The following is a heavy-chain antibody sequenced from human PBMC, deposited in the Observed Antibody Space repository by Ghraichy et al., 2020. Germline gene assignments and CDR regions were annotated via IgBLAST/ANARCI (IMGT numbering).Heavy chain of an antibody. CDR2: VNYSGST. D-gene: IGHD2-15*01. J-gene: IGHJ4*02. Sequence: SETLTLTCTVSGCSISGYYWSWIRQPPGKGLEWIGYVNYSGSTNYNPSLKSRVTISVDTSKNQFSLKLSSVTAADTAVYYCARRGSAAYSFDYWGQGTLVTVSS. V-gene: IGHV4-59*01. CDR3: ARRGSAAYSFDY. CDR1: GCSISGYY.